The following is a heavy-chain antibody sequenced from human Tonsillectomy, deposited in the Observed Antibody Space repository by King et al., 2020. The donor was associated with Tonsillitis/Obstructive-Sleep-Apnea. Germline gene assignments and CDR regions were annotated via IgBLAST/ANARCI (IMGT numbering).Heavy chain of an antibody. CDR1: GFTVSSNY. J-gene: IGHJ3*02. D-gene: IGHD3-22*01. Sequence: VQLVESGGGLIQPGGSLRLSCAASGFTVSSNYMSWVRQAPGKGLEWVSVIYSGGSTYYADSVKGRFTISRDNSKNTLYLQMNSLRAEDTAVYCCARVKVYYDNTDAFDIWGQGTMVTVSS. CDR3: ARVKVYYDNTDAFDI. CDR2: IYSGGST. V-gene: IGHV3-53*01.